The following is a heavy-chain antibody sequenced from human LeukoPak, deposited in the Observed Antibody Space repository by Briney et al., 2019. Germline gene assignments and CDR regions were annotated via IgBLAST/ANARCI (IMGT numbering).Heavy chain of an antibody. D-gene: IGHD4-23*01. V-gene: IGHV4-39*01. CDR1: GGSISSSSYY. CDR3: ARRDFYGGNSGYNY. CDR2: IYYSGST. Sequence: KPSETLSLTCTVSGGSISSSSYYWGWIRQPPGKGLEWIGSIYYSGSTYYNPSLKSRVTISVDTSKNQFSLKLSSVTAADTAVYYCARRDFYGGNSGYNYWGQGTLVTVSS. J-gene: IGHJ4*02.